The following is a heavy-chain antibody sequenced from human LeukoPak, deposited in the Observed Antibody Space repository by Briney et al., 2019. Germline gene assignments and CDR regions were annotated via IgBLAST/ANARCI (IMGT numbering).Heavy chain of an antibody. Sequence: PSETLSLTCTVSGGSISIYYWSWIRQPPGKGLEWIGYIYYSGSTNYNPSLKSRVTISVDTSKNQFSLKLSSVTAADTAVYYCARDIQEGDYYDSSGYPIWGQGTMVTVSS. CDR3: ARDIQEGDYYDSSGYPI. CDR2: IYYSGST. J-gene: IGHJ3*02. CDR1: GGSISIYY. V-gene: IGHV4-59*01. D-gene: IGHD3-22*01.